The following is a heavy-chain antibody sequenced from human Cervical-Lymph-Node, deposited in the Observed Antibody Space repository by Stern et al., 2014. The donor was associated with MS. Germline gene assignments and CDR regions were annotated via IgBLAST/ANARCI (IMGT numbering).Heavy chain of an antibody. D-gene: IGHD1-1*01. CDR1: GFTVSRDH. J-gene: IGHJ4*02. Sequence: EMQLVESGGGVIQPGGSLRLSCTASGFTVSRDHMTWVRPAPGKGLEWCSLIPKVGSIFSPDSVKGRFTISRDDSKNTVYLHMTSLRAEDTAMYYCARDTSSPERSDWWGQGTLVTVSS. CDR2: IPKVGSI. CDR3: ARDTSSPERSDW. V-gene: IGHV3-53*01.